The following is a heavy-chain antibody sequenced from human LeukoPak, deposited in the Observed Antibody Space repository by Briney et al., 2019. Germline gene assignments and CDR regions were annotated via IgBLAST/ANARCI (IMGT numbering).Heavy chain of an antibody. D-gene: IGHD4-17*01. Sequence: SQTLSLTCTVSGGSISSGSYYWSWIRQPAGKGLEWIGRIYTSGSTNYNPSLKSRVTISVDTSKNQFSLKLSSVTAADTAVYYCARGESGMNDYGDYSYMDVWGKGTTVTVSS. J-gene: IGHJ6*03. CDR1: GGSISSGSYY. CDR3: ARGESGMNDYGDYSYMDV. CDR2: IYTSGST. V-gene: IGHV4-61*02.